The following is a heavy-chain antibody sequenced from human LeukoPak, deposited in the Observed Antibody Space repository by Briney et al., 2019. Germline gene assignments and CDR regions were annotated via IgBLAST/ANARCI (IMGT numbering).Heavy chain of an antibody. J-gene: IGHJ4*02. V-gene: IGHV1-3*03. Sequence: ASVKVSCKASGYTFTSYAMYWVRQAPGQRLEWMGWINAGNGNTKYSQEFQGRVTITRDTSASTAYMELSSLRSEDMAVYYCARGTGAAAGQLIDYWGQGTLVTVSS. D-gene: IGHD6-13*01. CDR1: GYTFTSYA. CDR3: ARGTGAAAGQLIDY. CDR2: INAGNGNT.